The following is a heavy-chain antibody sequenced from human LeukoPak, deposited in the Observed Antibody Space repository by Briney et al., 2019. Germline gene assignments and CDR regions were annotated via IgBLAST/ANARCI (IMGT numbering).Heavy chain of an antibody. CDR2: ISWNSGGI. D-gene: IGHD6-13*01. CDR1: GFTFDDYA. V-gene: IGHV3-9*03. Sequence: PGGSLRLSCAASGFTFDDYAMHWVRQAPGKGLEWVSGISWNSGGIGYADSVKGRFTISRDNAKNSLYLQMNSLRAEDMALYYCAKEGSSSWYGGWFDPWGQGTLVTVSS. J-gene: IGHJ5*02. CDR3: AKEGSSSWYGGWFDP.